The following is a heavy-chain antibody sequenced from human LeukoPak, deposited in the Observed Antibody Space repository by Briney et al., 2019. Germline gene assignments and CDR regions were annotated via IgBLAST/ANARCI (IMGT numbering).Heavy chain of an antibody. Sequence: SETLSLTCTVSGGSISSYYWSWIRQPPGKGLEWLGYIYYSGSTNYNPSLKSRLTISVDPSKNQFSLKLSSVAAADTAVYYCARVKDNSGSLDYWGQGTLVTVSS. CDR3: ARVKDNSGSLDY. J-gene: IGHJ4*02. V-gene: IGHV4-59*01. D-gene: IGHD3-22*01. CDR2: IYYSGST. CDR1: GGSISSYY.